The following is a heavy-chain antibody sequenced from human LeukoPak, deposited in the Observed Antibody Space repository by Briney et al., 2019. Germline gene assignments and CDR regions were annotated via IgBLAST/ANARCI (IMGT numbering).Heavy chain of an antibody. J-gene: IGHJ4*02. CDR1: GGSLSSYY. CDR3: ARDSLAHDY. V-gene: IGHV4-59*01. Sequence: ASETLSLTCTVSGGSLSSYYWSWIRQPPGKGLEWIGCIYYSGSANYNPSLKSRVTISVDTSKNQFSLKLSSVTAADTAVYYCARDSLAHDYWGQGTLVTVSS. CDR2: IYYSGSA.